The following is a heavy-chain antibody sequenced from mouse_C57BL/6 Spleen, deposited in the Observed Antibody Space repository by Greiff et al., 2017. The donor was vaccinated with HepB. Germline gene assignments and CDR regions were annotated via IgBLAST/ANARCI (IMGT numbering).Heavy chain of an antibody. CDR2: ISDGGSYT. J-gene: IGHJ4*01. D-gene: IGHD2-2*01. CDR1: GFTFSSYA. CDR3: ARVGGYDGAMDY. V-gene: IGHV5-4*03. Sequence: EVKLVESGGGLVKPGGSLKLSCAASGFTFSSYAMSWVRQTPEKRLEWVATISDGGSYTYYPDNVKGRFTISRDNAKNNLYLQMSHLKSEDTAMYYCARVGGYDGAMDYWGQGTSVTVSS.